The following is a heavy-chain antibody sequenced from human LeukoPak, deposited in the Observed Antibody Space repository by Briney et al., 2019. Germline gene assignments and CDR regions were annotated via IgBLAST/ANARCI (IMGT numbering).Heavy chain of an antibody. CDR1: GGSISSSNW. CDR3: ARHGGLLWFGELFGPRYYFDY. J-gene: IGHJ4*02. V-gene: IGHV4-4*02. Sequence: SGTLSLTCAVSGGSISSSNWWSWVRQPPGKGLEWIGEIYHSGSTNYNPSLKSRVTISVDKSKNQFSLKLSSVTAADTAVYYCARHGGLLWFGELFGPRYYFDYWGQGTLVTVSS. CDR2: IYHSGST. D-gene: IGHD3-10*01.